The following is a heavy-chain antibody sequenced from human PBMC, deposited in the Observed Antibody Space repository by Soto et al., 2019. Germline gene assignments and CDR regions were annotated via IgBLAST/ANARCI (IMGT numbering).Heavy chain of an antibody. CDR1: GGSISSGGYY. D-gene: IGHD3-10*01. V-gene: IGHV4-31*03. CDR2: IYYSGST. Sequence: ASETLSLTCTVSGGSISSGGYYWSWIRQHPGKGLEWIGYIYYSGSTYYNPSLKSRVTISVDTSKNQFSLKLSSVTAADTAVYYCARDLERITMVRGVTHYGMDVWGQGTTVTVSS. J-gene: IGHJ6*02. CDR3: ARDLERITMVRGVTHYGMDV.